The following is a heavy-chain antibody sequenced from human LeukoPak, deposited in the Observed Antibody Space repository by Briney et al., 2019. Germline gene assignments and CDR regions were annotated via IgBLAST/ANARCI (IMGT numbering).Heavy chain of an antibody. J-gene: IGHJ4*02. D-gene: IGHD3-22*01. CDR3: ARLPYDGRAYSDY. V-gene: IGHV1-2*02. CDR1: GYTFTSYY. Sequence: GASVKVSCKASGYTFTSYYIHWVRQAPGHGLEWMGWINPNSGGTNYAQKFQGRVTMTRDTSISTAYMELSRLRSDDTAVYYCARLPYDGRAYSDYWGQGTLVTVSS. CDR2: INPNSGGT.